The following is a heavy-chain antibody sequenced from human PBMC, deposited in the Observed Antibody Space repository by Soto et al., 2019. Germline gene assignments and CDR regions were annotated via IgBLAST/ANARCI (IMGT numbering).Heavy chain of an antibody. CDR2: FYYSGST. V-gene: IGHV4-39*01. D-gene: IGHD6-19*01. CDR1: GDSISTNSYS. Sequence: SETLSLTCTVSGDSISTNSYSWGWIRQPPGQGLEWIGLFYYSGSTHYNPSLKSRLTISVDTSNNQLSLKLRSVTAADTAVYYCAIHDGFSSGWIFDYWGHGTLVTVSS. CDR3: AIHDGFSSGWIFDY. J-gene: IGHJ4*01.